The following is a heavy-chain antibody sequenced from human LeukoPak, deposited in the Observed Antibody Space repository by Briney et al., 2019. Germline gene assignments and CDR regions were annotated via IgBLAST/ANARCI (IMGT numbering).Heavy chain of an antibody. Sequence: GGSLRLSCTASGFSLSNSWMSWVRQAPGKGLEWVANINQDGSEKHYVDSVKGRFTISRDNSKNTLYLQMNSLRPEDTAIYYCARDLGWFYFDQWGHGTLVTVPS. J-gene: IGHJ4*01. V-gene: IGHV3-7*03. D-gene: IGHD3-3*01. CDR3: ARDLGWFYFDQ. CDR1: GFSLSNSW. CDR2: INQDGSEK.